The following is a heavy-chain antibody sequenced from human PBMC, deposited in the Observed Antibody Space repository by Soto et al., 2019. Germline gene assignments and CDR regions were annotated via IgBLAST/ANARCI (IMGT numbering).Heavy chain of an antibody. CDR1: GFTFSSYS. CDR3: ARDLYRYFDWLGAFDI. J-gene: IGHJ3*02. V-gene: IGHV3-48*02. D-gene: IGHD3-9*01. Sequence: GGSLRLSCAASGFTFSSYSMNWGRQAPGKGLEWVSYISSSSSTIYYADSVKGRFTISRDNAKNSLYLQMNSLRDEDTAVYYCARDLYRYFDWLGAFDIWGQGTMVTVSS. CDR2: ISSSSSTI.